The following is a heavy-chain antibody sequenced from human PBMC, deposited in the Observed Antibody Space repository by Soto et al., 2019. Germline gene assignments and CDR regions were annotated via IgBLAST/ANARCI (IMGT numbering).Heavy chain of an antibody. CDR1: GFTFSSYG. CDR3: ARGRYCSGGSCYDWFDP. CDR2: IWYDGSNK. D-gene: IGHD2-15*01. V-gene: IGHV3-33*01. J-gene: IGHJ5*02. Sequence: GGSLRLSCAASGFTFSSYGMHWVRQAPGKGLEWVAVIWYDGSNKYYADSVKGRFTISRDNSKNTLYLQMNSLRAEDTAVYYCARGRYCSGGSCYDWFDPWGQGTLVTVSS.